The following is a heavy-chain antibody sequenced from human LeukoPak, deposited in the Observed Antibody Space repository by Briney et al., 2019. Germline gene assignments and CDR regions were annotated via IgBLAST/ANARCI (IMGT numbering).Heavy chain of an antibody. J-gene: IGHJ2*01. V-gene: IGHV4-34*01. D-gene: IGHD1-26*01. Sequence: SETLSLTCAVYGGSFSGYYWSWIRQPPGKGLEWIGEINHSGSTNYNPSLKSRVTISVDTSKNQFSLKLSSVTAADTAVYYCARRRGYSGSYYGDWYFDLWGRGTLVTVSS. CDR2: INHSGST. CDR3: ARRRGYSGSYYGDWYFDL. CDR1: GGSFSGYY.